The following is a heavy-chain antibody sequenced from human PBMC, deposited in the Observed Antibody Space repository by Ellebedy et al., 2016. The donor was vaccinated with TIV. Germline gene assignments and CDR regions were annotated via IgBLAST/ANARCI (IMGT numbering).Heavy chain of an antibody. CDR1: GYSVTSYW. CDR2: IYPGDSDT. V-gene: IGHV5-51*01. CDR3: ARQGRYYYGSGSRYGMDV. D-gene: IGHD3-10*01. J-gene: IGHJ6*02. Sequence: GGSLRLSXQGSGYSVTSYWIGWVRQMPGKGLEWMGIIYPGDSDTRYSPSFQGQVTISADKSISTAYLQWSSLKASDTAMYYCARQGRYYYGSGSRYGMDVWGQGTTVTVSS.